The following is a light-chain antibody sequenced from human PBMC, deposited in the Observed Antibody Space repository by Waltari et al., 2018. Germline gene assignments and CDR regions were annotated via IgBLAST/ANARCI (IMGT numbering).Light chain of an antibody. CDR3: QSADTNFAAHVV. V-gene: IGLV3-25*03. CDR1: ASLRLY. CDR2: KDT. Sequence: SFDLTQPPSVSVSPGQTAMTTCSGDASLRLYAYWYQQKPRQGPMFLIIKDTDKHPGIPERFSRSTSEKPSTLSVSGIQAENEADYDYQSADTNFAAHVVFGGGTQLIVL. J-gene: IGLJ2*01.